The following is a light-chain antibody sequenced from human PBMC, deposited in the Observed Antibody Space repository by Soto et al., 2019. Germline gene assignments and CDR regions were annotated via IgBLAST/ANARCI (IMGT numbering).Light chain of an antibody. V-gene: IGKV1-6*02. CDR2: AAS. CDR3: LQDYNYPLT. CDR1: QGIRND. Sequence: AIQMTQSPSPLSASAGDRVTITCRASQGIRNDLGWYQQKPGKAPKLLIYAASSLQSGVPSRFSGSGSGTDFTLTISSLQPEDFATYYCLQDYNYPLTFGGGTKVDIK. J-gene: IGKJ4*01.